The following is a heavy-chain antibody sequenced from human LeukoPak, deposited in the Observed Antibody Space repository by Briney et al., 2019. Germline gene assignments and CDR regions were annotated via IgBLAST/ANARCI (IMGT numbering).Heavy chain of an antibody. CDR2: IYTSGST. CDR3: ARGYSGYTSFDY. Sequence: PPETLSLTCTVSGGSISSYYWSWIRQPPGKGLEWIGYIYTSGSTNYNPSLKSRVTISADTSKNQFSLKLSSVTAADTAVYYCARGYSGYTSFDYWGQGTLVTVSS. D-gene: IGHD5-12*01. V-gene: IGHV4-4*09. CDR1: GGSISSYY. J-gene: IGHJ4*02.